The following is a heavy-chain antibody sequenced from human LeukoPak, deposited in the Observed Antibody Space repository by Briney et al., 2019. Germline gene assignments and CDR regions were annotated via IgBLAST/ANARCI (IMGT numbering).Heavy chain of an antibody. CDR1: GFTFSTSA. CDR3: TKRAEFGGFDP. J-gene: IGHJ5*02. Sequence: PGGSLRLSCAASGFTFSTSAMGWVRQAPGKGLEWVSSISTTVGNTYYADSVKGRFTISRDNSNNTLYLQMNSLTAEDTAVYYCTKRAEFGGFDPWGQGTLVTVSS. V-gene: IGHV3-23*01. CDR2: ISTTVGNT. D-gene: IGHD3-10*01.